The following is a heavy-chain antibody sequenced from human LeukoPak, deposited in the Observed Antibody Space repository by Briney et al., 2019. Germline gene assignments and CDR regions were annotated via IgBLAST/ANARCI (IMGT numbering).Heavy chain of an antibody. CDR3: ARVTGYSYGWGILTGYYVGGYFDY. CDR1: GFIFSDYW. CDR2: IKQDGSEK. D-gene: IGHD3-9*01. J-gene: IGHJ4*02. Sequence: GGSLRLSCAASGFIFSDYWMSWVRQAPGKGLEWVANIKQDGSEKYYVDSVKGRFTISRDNAKNSLYLQMNSLRAEDTAVYYCARVTGYSYGWGILTGYYVGGYFDYWGQGTLVTVSS. V-gene: IGHV3-7*03.